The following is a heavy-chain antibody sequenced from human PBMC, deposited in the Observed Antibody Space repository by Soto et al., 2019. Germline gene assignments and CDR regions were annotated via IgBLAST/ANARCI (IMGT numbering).Heavy chain of an antibody. CDR3: ARRLYGDYGAYDY. J-gene: IGHJ4*02. Sequence: SQPLSLTCAVSGGSIISGGYSWSWIRQPPGKGLEWIGYIYHSGSTYYNPSLKSRVTISVDRSKNQFSLKLSSVTAADTAVYYCARRLYGDYGAYDYWGQGTLVTVSS. D-gene: IGHD4-17*01. V-gene: IGHV4-30-2*01. CDR2: IYHSGST. CDR1: GGSIISGGYS.